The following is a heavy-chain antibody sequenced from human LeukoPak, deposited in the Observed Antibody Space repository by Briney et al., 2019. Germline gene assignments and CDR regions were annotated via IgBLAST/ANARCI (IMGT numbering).Heavy chain of an antibody. V-gene: IGHV3-53*01. CDR2: VNSGGTT. Sequence: GGSPRLSCAASGFTVSGHYWSWVRQAPGKGLEWVSQVNSGGTTYYADSVKGRFTISRDNSKNTLYPQMNSLRAEDTAVYHCARNKGVYGSGSYDIWGPGTLVTVSS. CDR1: GFTVSGHY. D-gene: IGHD3-10*01. CDR3: ARNKGVYGSGSYDI. J-gene: IGHJ4*02.